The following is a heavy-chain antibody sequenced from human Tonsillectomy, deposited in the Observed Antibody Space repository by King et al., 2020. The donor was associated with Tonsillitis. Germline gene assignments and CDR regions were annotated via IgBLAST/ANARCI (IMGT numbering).Heavy chain of an antibody. J-gene: IGHJ1*01. V-gene: IGHV3-23*04. Sequence: VQLVESGGGLVQPGGSLRLSCSVSGFTFRNYAMSWVRQAPGKGLEWVSGISTSGGSTYYADSVKGRFTISRDNSKNTLSLQMNSLRAEDAAVYYCAKSAFYFDSSSYHPIGGLYFQNWGRGTLVTVSS. D-gene: IGHD3-22*01. CDR1: GFTFRNYA. CDR3: AKSAFYFDSSSYHPIGGLYFQN. CDR2: ISTSGGST.